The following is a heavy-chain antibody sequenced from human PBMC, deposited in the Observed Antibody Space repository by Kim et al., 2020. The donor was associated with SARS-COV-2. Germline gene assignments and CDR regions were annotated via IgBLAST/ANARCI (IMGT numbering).Heavy chain of an antibody. CDR2: INHSGST. D-gene: IGHD3-22*01. J-gene: IGHJ4*02. CDR1: GGSFSGYY. Sequence: SETLSLTCAVYGGSFSGYYWSWIRQPPGKGLEWIGEINHSGSTNYNPSLKSRVTISVDTSKNQFSLKLSSVTAADTAVYYCARGPPYTMIVVVINQPRRTEFDYWGQGTLVTVSS. CDR3: ARGPPYTMIVVVINQPRRTEFDY. V-gene: IGHV4-34*01.